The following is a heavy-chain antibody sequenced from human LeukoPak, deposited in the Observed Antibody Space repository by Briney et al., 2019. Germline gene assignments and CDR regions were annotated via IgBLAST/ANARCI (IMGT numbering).Heavy chain of an antibody. D-gene: IGHD7-27*01. CDR1: GGSISSGGYY. CDR3: ARAETGDYYFDY. V-gene: IGHV4-31*03. CDR2: IYYSGST. J-gene: IGHJ4*02. Sequence: SETLPLTCTVSGGSISSGGYYWSWIRQHPGKGLEWIGYIYYSGSTYYNPSLKSRVTISVDTSKNQFSLKLSSVTAADTAVYYCARAETGDYYFDYWGQGTLVTVSS.